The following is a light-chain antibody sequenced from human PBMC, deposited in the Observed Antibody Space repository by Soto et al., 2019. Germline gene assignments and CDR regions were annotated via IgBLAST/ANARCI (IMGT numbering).Light chain of an antibody. CDR3: QNHNSAPYT. J-gene: IGKJ2*01. V-gene: IGKV1-27*01. CDR1: QGISNY. Sequence: DIQMTQSPSSLSASIGDRVTITCRASQGISNYLAWYQQKPGKVPKLLIYAASTLQSGVPSRFSGGGSGTDFTLAIGSLQSEDVATYYCQNHNSAPYTFGQGTKLEIK. CDR2: AAS.